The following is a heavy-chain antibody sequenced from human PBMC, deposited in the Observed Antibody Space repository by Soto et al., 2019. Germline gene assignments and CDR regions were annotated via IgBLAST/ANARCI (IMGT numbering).Heavy chain of an antibody. Sequence: GGSLRPSCPASGLPCSANYMSWIRQAPGKGLEGISYISGSGSTTYYAGSVKGRFTISRDNAKNPLYLQMNSLRAEDTAVYYCAREWKTVAATHSNIDYWGQGTLVTVSS. CDR1: GLPCSANY. CDR2: ISGSGSTT. J-gene: IGHJ4*02. V-gene: IGHV3-11*01. CDR3: AREWKTVAATHSNIDY. D-gene: IGHD2-15*01.